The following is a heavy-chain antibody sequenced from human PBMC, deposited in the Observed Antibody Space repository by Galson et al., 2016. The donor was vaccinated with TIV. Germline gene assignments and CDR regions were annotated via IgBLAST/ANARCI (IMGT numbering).Heavy chain of an antibody. Sequence: SLRLSCAASTFTFRNYAMSWVRQSPGKGLEWVATISGFGSNTYYPDSMKGRFTVSRDNSKDTLYLQMNSLGAGDTALYFCAKTTVLDYDFWSSHPRSLDSCGQGTLVSVSS. D-gene: IGHD3-3*01. CDR3: AKTTVLDYDFWSSHPRSLDS. V-gene: IGHV3-23*01. CDR2: ISGFGSNT. J-gene: IGHJ4*02. CDR1: TFTFRNYA.